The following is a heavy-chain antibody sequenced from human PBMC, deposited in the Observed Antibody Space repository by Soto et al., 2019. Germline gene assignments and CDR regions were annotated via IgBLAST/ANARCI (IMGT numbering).Heavy chain of an antibody. Sequence: ASVKVSCKASGYTFTSYYMHWVRQAPGQGLEWMGIINPSGGSTSYAQKFQGRVTMTRDTSTSTVYMELSSLRSEDTAVYYCARDQVAGKNGVQYYYYYYGMDVWGQGTTVTVSS. CDR3: ARDQVAGKNGVQYYYYYYGMDV. CDR2: INPSGGST. CDR1: GYTFTSYY. J-gene: IGHJ6*02. V-gene: IGHV1-46*01. D-gene: IGHD4-17*01.